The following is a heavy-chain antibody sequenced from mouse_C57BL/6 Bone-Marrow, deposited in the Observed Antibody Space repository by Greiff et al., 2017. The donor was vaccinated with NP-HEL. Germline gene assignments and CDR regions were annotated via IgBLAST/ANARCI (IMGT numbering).Heavy chain of an antibody. D-gene: IGHD1-1*01. CDR2: SWWDDDK. J-gene: IGHJ1*03. CDR1: GFSLSTFGMG. V-gene: IGHV8-8*01. Sequence: QVTLKESGPGILKPSQTLSLTCSFSGFSLSTFGMGVGWIRQPSGKGLEWLAHSWWDDDKYYNPALKSRLTISKDTSKNQVFLKIANVDTADTATYYCARIPYYGSSYWYFDFWGTGTTVTVSS. CDR3: ARIPYYGSSYWYFDF.